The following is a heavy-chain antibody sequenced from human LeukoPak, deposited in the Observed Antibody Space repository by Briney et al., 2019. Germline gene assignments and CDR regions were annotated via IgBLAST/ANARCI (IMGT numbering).Heavy chain of an antibody. CDR3: ATGYCGGDCYHSEFDY. J-gene: IGHJ4*02. Sequence: ASVKVSCKVSGYTLTELSMHWVRQAPGKGLEWMGGFDPEDGETIYAQKFQGRVTMTEDTSTDTAYMELSSLRSEDTAVYYCATGYCGGDCYHSEFDYWGQGTLVTVSS. V-gene: IGHV1-24*01. CDR1: GYTLTELS. D-gene: IGHD2-21*02. CDR2: FDPEDGET.